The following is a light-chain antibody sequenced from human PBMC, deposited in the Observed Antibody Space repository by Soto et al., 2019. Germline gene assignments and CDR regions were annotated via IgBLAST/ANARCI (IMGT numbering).Light chain of an antibody. V-gene: IGKV3-20*01. CDR3: QQYGDSPDTDRWT. CDR1: QSVRSSS. J-gene: IGKJ1*01. Sequence: DFAESPSTQTLSPGERASLSCRASQSVRSSSLAWYQQKPGQPPRLLIYGASSRATGIPDRFSGSGSGTDFTLTISRLEPEDFAVYFCQQYGDSPDTDRWTFGPGTKV. CDR2: GAS.